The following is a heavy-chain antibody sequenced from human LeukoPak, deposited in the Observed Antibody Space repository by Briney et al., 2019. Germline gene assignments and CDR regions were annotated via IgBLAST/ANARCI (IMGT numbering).Heavy chain of an antibody. D-gene: IGHD4-17*01. CDR1: GFTFSIYW. CDR2: INQGGSET. J-gene: IGHJ4*02. CDR3: ARAGGPGTVDF. V-gene: IGHV3-7*01. Sequence: GGSLRLSCTPSGFTFSIYWMSWVRQTPGKGLGWVANINQGGSETYYVDSVEGRFTISRDNGKNSLYLQMNSLRVEDTALYYCARAGGPGTVDFWGQGILVTVSS.